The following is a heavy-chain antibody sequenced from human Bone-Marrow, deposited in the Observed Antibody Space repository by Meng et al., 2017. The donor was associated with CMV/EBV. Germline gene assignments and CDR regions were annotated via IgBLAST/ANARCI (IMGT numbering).Heavy chain of an antibody. J-gene: IGHJ5*02. Sequence: GESLKISCAASGFTFSTFAMHWVRQAPGKGLEWVALTSYDGSNKYYADSVKGRFTISRDNSKNTVYLQMSSLRAEDTAVYYCARDSRRGSSGYYTTSGIISWGQGTLVTVSS. V-gene: IGHV3-30*04. CDR2: TSYDGSNK. D-gene: IGHD3-22*01. CDR3: ARDSRRGSSGYYTTSGIIS. CDR1: GFTFSTFA.